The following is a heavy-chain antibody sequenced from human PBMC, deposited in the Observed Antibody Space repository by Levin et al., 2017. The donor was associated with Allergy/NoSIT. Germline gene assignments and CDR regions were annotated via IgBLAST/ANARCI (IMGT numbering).Heavy chain of an antibody. CDR1: GYTLTELS. CDR2: FDPEDGET. Sequence: GESLKISCKVSGYTLTELSMHWVRQAPGKGLEWMGGFDPEDGETIYAQKFQGRVTMTEDTSTDTAYMELSSLRSEDTAVYYCATEGYVLTLRYAFDIWGQGTMVTVSS. D-gene: IGHD3-16*01. J-gene: IGHJ3*02. V-gene: IGHV1-24*01. CDR3: ATEGYVLTLRYAFDI.